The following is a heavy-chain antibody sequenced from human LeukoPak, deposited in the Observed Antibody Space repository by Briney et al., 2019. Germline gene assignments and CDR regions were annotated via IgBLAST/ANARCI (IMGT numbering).Heavy chain of an antibody. CDR3: AGAPYYYDTSGFLI. CDR1: GFTFSSYW. Sequence: GGSLRLSCAASGFTFSSYWMHWVRQAPGKGLVWVSRINSDGSGTTYADSVKGRFTISRDNAKNTLYLQMNSLRAEDTAVYYCAGAPYYYDTSGFLIWGQGTMVTVSS. D-gene: IGHD3-22*01. J-gene: IGHJ3*02. V-gene: IGHV3-74*01. CDR2: INSDGSGT.